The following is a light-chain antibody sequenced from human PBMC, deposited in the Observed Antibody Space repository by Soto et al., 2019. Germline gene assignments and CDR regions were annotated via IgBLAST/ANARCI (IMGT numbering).Light chain of an antibody. J-gene: IGLJ2*01. Sequence: SVLTQPAAVSGCPGQSITISCTGTNSDVGAYNYVSWYQQHPDKVPKLIIHDVSNRPSGVSNRFSGSKSDKTASLTISGLQAEDEADYYCSSYTRSRTVVFGGGTKVTVL. CDR3: SSYTRSRTVV. CDR1: NSDVGAYNY. V-gene: IGLV2-14*01. CDR2: DVS.